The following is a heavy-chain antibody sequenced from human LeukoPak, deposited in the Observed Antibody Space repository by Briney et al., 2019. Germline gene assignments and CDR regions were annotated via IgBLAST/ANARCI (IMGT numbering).Heavy chain of an antibody. V-gene: IGHV3-30-3*01. CDR1: GFTFSSYA. CDR2: ISYDGSNK. Sequence: GGSLRLSCAASGFTFSSYAMHWVRQAPGKGLEWVAVISYDGSNKYYADSVKGRFTISRDNSKNTLCLQMNSLRAEDTAVYYCARDHVGGSCCGMDVWGQGTTVTVSS. J-gene: IGHJ6*02. CDR3: ARDHVGGSCCGMDV. D-gene: IGHD2-15*01.